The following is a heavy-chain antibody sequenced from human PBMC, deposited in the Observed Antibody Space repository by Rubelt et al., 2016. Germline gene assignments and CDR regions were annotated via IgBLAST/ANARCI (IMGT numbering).Heavy chain of an antibody. V-gene: IGHV1-2*06. D-gene: IGHD6-19*01. CDR1: GYTFTGYY. CDR2: INPNSGGT. CDR3: ARESSSGWYIDY. Sequence: QVQLVQSGAEVKKPGASVKVSCKASGYTFTGYYMHWVRQAPGQGLEWVGRINPNSGGTNYAQKLQGRVTITRDTSITTAYTELSRLVSDDTAVFYWARESSSGWYIDYWGQGTLVTVSS. J-gene: IGHJ4*02.